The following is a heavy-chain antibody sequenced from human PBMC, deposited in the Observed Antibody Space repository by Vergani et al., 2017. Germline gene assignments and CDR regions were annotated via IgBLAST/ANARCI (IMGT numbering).Heavy chain of an antibody. J-gene: IGHJ2*01. CDR2: IYYSGST. CDR1: GGSISSGGYY. CDR3: ARVSREGPNSWYFDL. D-gene: IGHD4-23*01. Sequence: QVQLQESGPGLVKPSQTLSLTCTVSGGSISSGGYYWSWIRQHPGKGLGWVGYIYYSGSTYYNPSLKSRVTISVDTSKNQFSLKLSSVTAADTAVYYCARVSREGPNSWYFDLWGRGTLVTVSS. V-gene: IGHV4-31*03.